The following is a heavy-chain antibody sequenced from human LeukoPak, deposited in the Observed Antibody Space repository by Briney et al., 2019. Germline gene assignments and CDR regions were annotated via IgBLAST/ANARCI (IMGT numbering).Heavy chain of an antibody. J-gene: IGHJ4*02. D-gene: IGHD2-2*01. V-gene: IGHV3-30*02. CDR3: AKDRIILPAATSFDS. Sequence: GGSLRLSCAASGFTFSSYGMHWVRQAPGKGLEWVAFIRYDGGNKNYANSVKGRFTISRDDSKNTLYLHMKSLRPEDTAVYYCAKDRIILPAATSFDSWGQGTLVTVSS. CDR2: IRYDGGNK. CDR1: GFTFSSYG.